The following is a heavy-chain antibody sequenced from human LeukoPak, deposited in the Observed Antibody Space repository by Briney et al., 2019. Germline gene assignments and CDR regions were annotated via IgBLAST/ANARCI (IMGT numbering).Heavy chain of an antibody. V-gene: IGHV3-49*03. CDR3: TRVDDYDILTGPTAFDI. Sequence: GGSLRLSCTASGFTFGDYAMSWFRQAPGKGLEWVGFIRSKAYGGTTEYAASVKGRFTISRDDSKSIAYLQMNSLKTEDTAVYYCTRVDDYDILTGPTAFDIWGQGTMVTVSS. CDR2: IRSKAYGGTT. D-gene: IGHD3-9*01. J-gene: IGHJ3*02. CDR1: GFTFGDYA.